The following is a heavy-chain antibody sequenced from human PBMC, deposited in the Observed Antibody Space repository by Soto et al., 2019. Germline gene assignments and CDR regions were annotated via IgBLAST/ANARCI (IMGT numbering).Heavy chain of an antibody. Sequence: VQLVQSGAEVKKPGSSVKVSCKASGGTFNTFAISWVRQAPGQGLEWMGGIIPIFGPANYAEKFQGRVTITADKSTSTAYLELTSLTSEDTAVYYCARAAKRYFDYWGQGTLVTVSS. CDR1: GGTFNTFA. CDR3: ARAAKRYFDY. V-gene: IGHV1-69*06. J-gene: IGHJ4*02. CDR2: IIPIFGPA.